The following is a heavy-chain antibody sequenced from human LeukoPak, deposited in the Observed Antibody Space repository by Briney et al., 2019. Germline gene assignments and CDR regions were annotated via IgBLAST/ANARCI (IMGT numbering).Heavy chain of an antibody. CDR1: GFPFSSYG. CDR3: AKENTRDGYRHFHY. D-gene: IGHD5-24*01. Sequence: GGSLRLSCTASGFPFSSYGMQWVRQAPGKGLEWVACIRYDENTKYYADSVKGLFNVSRDNSENTLFLQMNSLRAEDTAVYYCAKENTRDGYRHFHYWGQGTLVTVSS. J-gene: IGHJ4*02. V-gene: IGHV3-30*02. CDR2: IRYDENTK.